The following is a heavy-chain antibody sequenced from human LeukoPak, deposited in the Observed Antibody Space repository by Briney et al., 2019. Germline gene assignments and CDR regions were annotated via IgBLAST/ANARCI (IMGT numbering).Heavy chain of an antibody. D-gene: IGHD5-12*01. CDR2: IHSGGTT. J-gene: IGHJ4*02. V-gene: IGHV3-53*01. CDR3: ARDSDSGYGPFAS. Sequence: QAGGSLRLSCAASGFTVSNNYMSWVRQAPGKGLEWVSVIHSGGTTNYADSVQGRFTISGDNSKTTVYLHMNSLRAEDTAVYYCARDSDSGYGPFASWGQGTLVTVSS. CDR1: GFTVSNNY.